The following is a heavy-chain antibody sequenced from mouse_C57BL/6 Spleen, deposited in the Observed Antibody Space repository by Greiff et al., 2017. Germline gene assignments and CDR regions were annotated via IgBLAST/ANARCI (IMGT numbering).Heavy chain of an antibody. CDR2: ISGGGGNT. CDR3: ARQSGRGAMDY. Sequence: EVKLVASGGGLVKPGGSLKLSCAASGFTFSSYTMSWVRQTPEKRLEWVATISGGGGNTYYPDSVKGRFTISRDNAKNTLYLQMSILWSEDTALYYCARQSGRGAMDYWGQGTSVTVSS. J-gene: IGHJ4*01. V-gene: IGHV5-9*01. CDR1: GFTFSSYT.